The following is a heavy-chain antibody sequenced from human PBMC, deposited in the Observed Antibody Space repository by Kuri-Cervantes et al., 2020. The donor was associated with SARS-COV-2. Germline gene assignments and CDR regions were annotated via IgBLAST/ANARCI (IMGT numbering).Heavy chain of an antibody. Sequence: GESLKISCAASGFTFSSYSMNWVRQAPGKGLEWVSSISSSSSYIYYADSVEGRFTISRDNAKNSLYLQMNSLRAEDTAVYYCARDPEGVIGFGYFDYWGQGTLVTVSS. J-gene: IGHJ4*02. V-gene: IGHV3-21*01. D-gene: IGHD3-10*01. CDR1: GFTFSSYS. CDR3: ARDPEGVIGFGYFDY. CDR2: ISSSSSYI.